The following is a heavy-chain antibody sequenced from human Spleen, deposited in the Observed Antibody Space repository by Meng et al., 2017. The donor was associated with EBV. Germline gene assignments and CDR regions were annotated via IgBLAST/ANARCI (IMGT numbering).Heavy chain of an antibody. D-gene: IGHD1-26*01. CDR3: ARLYSGNHPIDDY. V-gene: IGHV1-3*01. CDR1: GYTFNTYA. J-gene: IGHJ4*02. CDR2: INPGSGNA. Sequence: QVQFLHAWAKSKKPGAPVKVSCKASGYTFNTYAIHWRRQAPGQGLEWMGWINPGSGNAKYSQKFQGRVTITTDTSASTTYMELRSLRSEDTAVYYCARLYSGNHPIDDYWGQGTLVTVSS.